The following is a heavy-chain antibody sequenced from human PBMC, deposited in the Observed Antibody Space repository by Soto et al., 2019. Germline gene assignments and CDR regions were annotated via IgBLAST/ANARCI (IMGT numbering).Heavy chain of an antibody. V-gene: IGHV3-33*01. CDR1: GFTFSSYG. CDR2: IWYDGSNK. CDR3: VGMWWGAYYYYREDV. Sequence: EGSLRLSCAGSGFTFSSYGRHWGRQAPGKGLEWVAVIWYDGSNKYYADSVKGRFTISRDNSKNTLYLQMNSLRAEDTAVYYCVGMWWGAYYYYREDVWVPG. J-gene: IGHJ6*02. D-gene: IGHD2-21*01.